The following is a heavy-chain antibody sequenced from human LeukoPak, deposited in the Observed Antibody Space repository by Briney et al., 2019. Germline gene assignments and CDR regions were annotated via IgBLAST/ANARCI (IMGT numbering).Heavy chain of an antibody. CDR3: ARNIVGAIGFDY. CDR1: GYSISSGYY. Sequence: SETLSLTCTVSGYSISSGYYWGWIRQPPGKGLEWIGSIYHSGSTYYNPSLKSRVTISVDTSKNQFSLKLSSVTAADTAVYYCARNIVGAIGFDYWGQGTLVTVSS. V-gene: IGHV4-38-2*02. J-gene: IGHJ4*02. CDR2: IYHSGST. D-gene: IGHD1-26*01.